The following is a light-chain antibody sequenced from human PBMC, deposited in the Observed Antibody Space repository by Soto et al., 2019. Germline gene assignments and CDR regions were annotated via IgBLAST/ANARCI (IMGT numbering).Light chain of an antibody. Sequence: QTVVTQPPSASGTPGQRITISCFGSSSNIGSHTVNWHQQVPGTAPKLLIYSNNERPSGVPDRFSGSKSGTSASLAISGLQSGDEADYYCAAWDDSLNGVIFGGGTKLTVL. V-gene: IGLV1-44*01. CDR3: AAWDDSLNGVI. CDR1: SSNIGSHT. CDR2: SNN. J-gene: IGLJ2*01.